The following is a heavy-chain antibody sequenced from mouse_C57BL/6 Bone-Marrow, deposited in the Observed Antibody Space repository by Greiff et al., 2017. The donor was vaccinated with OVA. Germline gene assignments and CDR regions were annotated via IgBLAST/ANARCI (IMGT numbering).Heavy chain of an antibody. CDR3: ARDFRLRRYAMDY. CDR2: IYPRDGST. Sequence: VKLMESGPELVKPGASVKLSCKASGYTFTSYDINWVKQRPGQGLEWIGWIYPRDGSTKYNEKFKGKATLTVDTSSSTAYMELHSLTSEDSAVYFCARDFRLRRYAMDYWGQGTSVTVSS. CDR1: GYTFTSYD. J-gene: IGHJ4*01. V-gene: IGHV1-85*01. D-gene: IGHD2-4*01.